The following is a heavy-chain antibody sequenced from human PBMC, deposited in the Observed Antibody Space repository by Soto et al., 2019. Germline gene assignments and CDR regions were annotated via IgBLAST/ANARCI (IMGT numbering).Heavy chain of an antibody. CDR3: ARHVPGYCSGGSCYSGWFDP. Sequence: QLQLQESGPGLVKPSETLSLTCTVSGGSISSSSYYWGWIRQPPGKGLEWIGSIYYSGSTYYNPSLKSRVTISVDTSKNQFSLKLSSVTAADTAVYYCARHVPGYCSGGSCYSGWFDPWGQGTLVTVSS. CDR1: GGSISSSSYY. V-gene: IGHV4-39*01. CDR2: IYYSGST. D-gene: IGHD2-15*01. J-gene: IGHJ5*02.